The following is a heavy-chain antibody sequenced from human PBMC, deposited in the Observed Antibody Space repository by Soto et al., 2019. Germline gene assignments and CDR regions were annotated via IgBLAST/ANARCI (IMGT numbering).Heavy chain of an antibody. Sequence: QVQLVESGGGVVQPGRSLRLSCAASGFTFSTYAMHWVRQAPGKGLEWVAVIWYDGSNKFYAESVKGRFTISRDNSTNTLNLQMTSLRAEETAVYYCARERSLVIYYSYGMDVWRQGTTVTVSS. J-gene: IGHJ6*02. D-gene: IGHD2-21*01. CDR1: GFTFSTYA. CDR3: ARERSLVIYYSYGMDV. V-gene: IGHV3-33*01. CDR2: IWYDGSNK.